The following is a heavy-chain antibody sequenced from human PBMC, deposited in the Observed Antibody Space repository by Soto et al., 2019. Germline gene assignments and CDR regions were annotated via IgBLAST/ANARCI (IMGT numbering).Heavy chain of an antibody. D-gene: IGHD5-12*01. V-gene: IGHV4-61*01. CDR3: ARDLRVATIDYYYCDGMDV. CDR2: IYYSGST. Sequence: QVQLQESGPGLVKPSETLSLTCTVSGGSVSSGSYYWSWIRQPPGKGLEWIGYIYYSGSTNYNPSLKSRVTISVDTSKNQFSRKLSSVTAADTVVYYCARDLRVATIDYYYCDGMDVWGQGTTVTVSS. J-gene: IGHJ6*02. CDR1: GGSVSSGSYY.